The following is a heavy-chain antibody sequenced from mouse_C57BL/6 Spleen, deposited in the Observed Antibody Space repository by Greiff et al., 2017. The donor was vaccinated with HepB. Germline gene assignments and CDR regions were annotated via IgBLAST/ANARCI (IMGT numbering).Heavy chain of an antibody. CDR1: GFNIKNTY. CDR2: IDPANGNT. J-gene: IGHJ1*03. V-gene: IGHV14-3*01. Sequence: SVAELVRPGASVKLSCTASGFNIKNTYMHWVKQRPEQGLEWIGRIDPANGNTKYAPKFQGKATITADTSSNTAYLQLSSLTSEDTAIYYCARSGNYYGSSRYWYFDVWGTGTTVTVSS. D-gene: IGHD1-1*01. CDR3: ARSGNYYGSSRYWYFDV.